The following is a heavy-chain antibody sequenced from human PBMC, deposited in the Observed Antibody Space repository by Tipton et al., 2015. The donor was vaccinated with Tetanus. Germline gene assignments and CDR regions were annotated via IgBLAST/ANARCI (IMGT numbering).Heavy chain of an antibody. CDR3: ARDQARGARGWNYFDY. CDR1: GVSISGGRYY. J-gene: IGHJ4*02. V-gene: IGHV4-31*03. D-gene: IGHD1-26*01. CDR2: IYSSGST. Sequence: TLSLTCTVSGVSISGGRYYWSWIRQRPGKGLEWIGDIYSSGSTYYNPSLKSRVTISVDTSKNQFSLKLNSVTAADTAVYYCARDQARGARGWNYFDYWGQGTLVTVSS.